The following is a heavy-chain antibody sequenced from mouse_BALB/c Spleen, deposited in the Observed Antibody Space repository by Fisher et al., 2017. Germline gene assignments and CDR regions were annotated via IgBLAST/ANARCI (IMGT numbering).Heavy chain of an antibody. Sequence: KFKGKATITADTSSNTAYLQLSSLTSEDTAVYYCAKFSLLWDYAMDYWGQGTSVTVSS. V-gene: IGHV14-2*02. CDR3: AKFSLLWDYAMDY. D-gene: IGHD1-1*02. J-gene: IGHJ4*01.